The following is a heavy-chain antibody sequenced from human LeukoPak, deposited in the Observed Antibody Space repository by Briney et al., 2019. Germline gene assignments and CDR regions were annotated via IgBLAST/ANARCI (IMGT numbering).Heavy chain of an antibody. J-gene: IGHJ5*01. CDR3: AKLTDS. CDR1: EFTFSSYG. Sequence: GGSLRLSCAASEFTFSSYGMHWVRQAPGKGLEWVALIWYDGSNEYYAGSVKGRFTVSRDNSKNTLSLQMNSLRAEDTAVYYCAKLTDSWGQGTLVSVSS. V-gene: IGHV3-33*06. CDR2: IWYDGSNE.